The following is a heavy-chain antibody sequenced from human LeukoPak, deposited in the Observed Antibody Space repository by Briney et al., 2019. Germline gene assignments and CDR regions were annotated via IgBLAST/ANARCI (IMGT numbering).Heavy chain of an antibody. CDR3: ARAPYGSGDYYFGY. D-gene: IGHD3-10*01. V-gene: IGHV4-31*03. J-gene: IGHJ4*02. Sequence: SETLSLTCTVSGGSISSGGYYWSWIRQHPGKGLEWIGYIYYSGSTYYNPSLKSRVTISVDTSKNQFSLKLSSVTAADTAVYYCARAPYGSGDYYFGYWGQGTLVTVSS. CDR2: IYYSGST. CDR1: GGSISSGGYY.